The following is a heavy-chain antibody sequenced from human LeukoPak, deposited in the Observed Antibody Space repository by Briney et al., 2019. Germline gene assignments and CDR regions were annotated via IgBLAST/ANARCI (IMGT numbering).Heavy chain of an antibody. J-gene: IGHJ4*02. CDR1: GFSFNTYA. Sequence: GGSLRLSCAASGFSFNTYAMHWVRQAPGKGLEYVSAINYNGDSTYYANSVKGRFIISRDNSKKTLFLQMGSLRAEDTAVYYCARDFVGGIYNDYFDSWGQGTLVSVSS. V-gene: IGHV3-64*01. CDR3: ARDFVGGIYNDYFDS. CDR2: INYNGDST. D-gene: IGHD3-16*01.